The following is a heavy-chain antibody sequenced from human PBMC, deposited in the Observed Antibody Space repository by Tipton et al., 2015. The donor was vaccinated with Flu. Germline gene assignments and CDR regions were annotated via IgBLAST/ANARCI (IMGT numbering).Heavy chain of an antibody. CDR1: GYSFTSYW. V-gene: IGHV5-51*01. CDR3: VRQPYLGDYGGYFDY. D-gene: IGHD4-17*01. J-gene: IGHJ4*02. Sequence: QLVQSGAEVKKPGESLKISRKGSGYSFTSYWIGWVRQMPGKGLEWMGIIYPGDSDTRYSPSFQGQVTISADKSISTAYLQWSSLKASDTAMYYCVRQPYLGDYGGYFDYWGQGTLVTVSS. CDR2: IYPGDSDT.